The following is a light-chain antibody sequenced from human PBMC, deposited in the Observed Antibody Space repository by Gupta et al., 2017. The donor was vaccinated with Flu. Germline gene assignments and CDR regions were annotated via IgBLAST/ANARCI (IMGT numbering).Light chain of an antibody. J-gene: IGKJ1*01. V-gene: IGKV1-39*01. CDR2: AAS. CDR1: QSISSY. CDR3: QQSDRTPT. Sequence: DIQLPQSPSSLSASVGDRVTITCRASQSISSYLNWSQQKPGKAPKRLIYAASSLQSGVPSSFSGSGSGTDFILTISSLKPEDFATEDCQQSDRTPTFGQGTKVEIK.